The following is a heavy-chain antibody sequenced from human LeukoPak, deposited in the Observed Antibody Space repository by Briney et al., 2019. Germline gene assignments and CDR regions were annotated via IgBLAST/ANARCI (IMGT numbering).Heavy chain of an antibody. J-gene: IGHJ6*02. CDR3: ARSTYYAMDV. V-gene: IGHV4-59*01. CDR2: MYYRVSA. Sequence: AETLSLTCTVSGGSISSYYWNWIRQPPGKGLEWIGYMYYRVSANYNPSLKSRVTISVDTSKNQFSLRLNSVTPADTAVYYCARSTYYAMDVWGQGTTVTVPS. CDR1: GGSISSYY.